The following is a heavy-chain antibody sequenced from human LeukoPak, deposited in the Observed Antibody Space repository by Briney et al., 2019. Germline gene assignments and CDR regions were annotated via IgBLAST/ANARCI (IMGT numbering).Heavy chain of an antibody. CDR2: TYYRSKWYN. CDR1: GDSVSSNSAA. V-gene: IGHV6-1*01. D-gene: IGHD6-19*01. J-gene: IGHJ3*02. Sequence: SQTLSLTCAISGDSVSSNSAAWNWIRQSPSRGLEWLGRTYYRSKWYNDYAVSVKSRITINPDTSKNQFSLKLSSVTAADTAVYYCARQGLGSKLTEPHPPDAFDIWGQGTMVTVSS. CDR3: ARQGLGSKLTEPHPPDAFDI.